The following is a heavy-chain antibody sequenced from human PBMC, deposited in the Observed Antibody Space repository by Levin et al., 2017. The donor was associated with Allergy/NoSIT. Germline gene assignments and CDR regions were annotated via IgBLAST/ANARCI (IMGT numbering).Heavy chain of an antibody. V-gene: IGHV5-51*01. CDR3: ARRGTRDYYYYMDV. J-gene: IGHJ6*03. CDR2: IYPGDSDT. Sequence: MPGGSLRLSCQGSGSSFTSYWIGWVRQMPGNGLEWMGIIYPGDSDTRYSPSFQGQVTISADKSISTAYLQWSSLKASDTAIYYCARRGTRDYYYYMDVWGKGTTVTVSS. CDR1: GSSFTSYW. D-gene: IGHD1-1*01.